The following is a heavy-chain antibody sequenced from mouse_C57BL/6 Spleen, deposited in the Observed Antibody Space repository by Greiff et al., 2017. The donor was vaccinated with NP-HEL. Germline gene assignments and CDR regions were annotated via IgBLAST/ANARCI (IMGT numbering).Heavy chain of an antibody. V-gene: IGHV1-61*01. CDR2: IYPSDSET. J-gene: IGHJ2*01. D-gene: IGHD1-1*01. CDR1: GYTFTSYW. Sequence: VQLQQSGAELVRPGSSVKLSCKASGYTFTSYWMDWVKQRPGQGLEWIGNIYPSDSETHYNQKFKDKATLTVDKSSSTAYMQLSSLTSEDSAVYYCARRGPIRYFDYWGKGTTLTVSS. CDR3: ARRGPIRYFDY.